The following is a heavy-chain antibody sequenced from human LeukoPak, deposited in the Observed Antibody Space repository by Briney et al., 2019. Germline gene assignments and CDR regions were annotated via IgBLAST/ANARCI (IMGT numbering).Heavy chain of an antibody. D-gene: IGHD1-1*01. CDR3: ARERTTSTRGSFAI. Sequence: SETLSLACTVSGGSFGNYYWSWIRQPPGKGLEWIGYIYDSGTTNYNPSFKSRVTISVDTSKNSFSLNLRSVTAADTAVYYCARERTTSTRGSFAIWGQGTMVTVSS. V-gene: IGHV4-59*01. J-gene: IGHJ3*02. CDR2: IYDSGTT. CDR1: GGSFGNYY.